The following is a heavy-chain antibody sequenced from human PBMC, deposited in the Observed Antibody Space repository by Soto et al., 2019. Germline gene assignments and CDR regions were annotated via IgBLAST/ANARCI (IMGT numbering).Heavy chain of an antibody. Sequence: GGSRRLSCAASGFTFSSYSMNWVRQAPGKGLEWVSYISSSSSTIYYADSVKGRFTISRDNAKNSLYLQMNSLRDEDTAVYYCARKDSSRTTNSYYNYYGMDVWGQGTTVTVSS. V-gene: IGHV3-48*02. J-gene: IGHJ6*02. CDR1: GFTFSSYS. D-gene: IGHD6-13*01. CDR3: ARKDSSRTTNSYYNYYGMDV. CDR2: ISSSSSTI.